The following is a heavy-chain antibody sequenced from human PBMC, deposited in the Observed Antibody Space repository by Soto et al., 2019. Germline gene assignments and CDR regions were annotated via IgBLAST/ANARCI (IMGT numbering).Heavy chain of an antibody. CDR3: ARAYYYDSSGYYYPFLDV. J-gene: IGHJ6*02. CDR2: IWYDGSNK. V-gene: IGHV3-33*01. D-gene: IGHD3-22*01. CDR1: GFTFSSYG. Sequence: QVQLVESGGGVVQPGRSLRLSCAASGFTFSSYGMHWVRQAPGKGLEWVAVIWYDGSNKYYADSVKGRFTISRDNSKNTLYLQMNSLRAEDTAVYYCARAYYYDSSGYYYPFLDVWGQGTTVTVSS.